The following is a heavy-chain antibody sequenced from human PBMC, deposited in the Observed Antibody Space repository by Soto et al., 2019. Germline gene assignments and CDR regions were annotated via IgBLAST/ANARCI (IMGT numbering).Heavy chain of an antibody. CDR2: IHYSVIT. CDR3: ARQRTSLVTQAYFAV. Sequence: PSETVSRTCTVTRDSISSRIYYCGWIRQPPGKGLELIGSIHYSVITYNNPSLRSRVSMSSDTCKDQFSLKLKSVTAADPALYFCARQRTSLVTQAYFAVWAQGSLVTISS. D-gene: IGHD2-21*02. CDR1: RDSISSRIYY. J-gene: IGHJ4*02. V-gene: IGHV4-39*01.